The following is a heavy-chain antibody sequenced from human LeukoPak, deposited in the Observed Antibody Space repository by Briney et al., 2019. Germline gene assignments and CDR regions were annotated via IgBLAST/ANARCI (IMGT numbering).Heavy chain of an antibody. Sequence: KPGGALRLSCAASGFIFSDYYMSWIRQAPGKGLEWVSYITSGRSYKKNADPWKGRFTISGDNAKNSLCLQMNSLRAEDTAVYYCARGRQPDCWGQGTLVTVSS. D-gene: IGHD2-2*01. CDR2: ITSGRSYK. CDR3: ARGRQPDC. V-gene: IGHV3-11*05. CDR1: GFIFSDYY. J-gene: IGHJ4*02.